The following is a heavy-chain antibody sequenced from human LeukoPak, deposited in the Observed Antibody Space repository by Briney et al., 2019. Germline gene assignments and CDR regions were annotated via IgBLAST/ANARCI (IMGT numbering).Heavy chain of an antibody. CDR2: TYYSGGT. D-gene: IGHD3-9*01. CDR3: ARSGYFDWLFDY. J-gene: IGHJ4*02. CDR1: GGSISSYY. Sequence: SETLSLTCTVSGGSISSYYWSWIRQPPGKGLEWIGYTYYSGGTNYNPSLKSRVTISVDTSKNQFSLKLSSVTAADTAVYYCARSGYFDWLFDYWGQGTLVTVSS. V-gene: IGHV4-59*01.